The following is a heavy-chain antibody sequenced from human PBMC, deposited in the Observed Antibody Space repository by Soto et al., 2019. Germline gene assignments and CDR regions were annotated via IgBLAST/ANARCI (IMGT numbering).Heavy chain of an antibody. V-gene: IGHV1-69*13. CDR1: GGGFGGCA. Sequence: VSSVKVSWKACGGGFGGCARRWVRQAPGQGLDWMGGIIPIFGTANYAQKFQGRVAITADESTRTAYMELSSLRSEDTAVYYCAREDCSGGSCYAIADYDYGMDVWGQGTTVTVSS. J-gene: IGHJ6*02. CDR2: IIPIFGTA. D-gene: IGHD2-15*01. CDR3: AREDCSGGSCYAIADYDYGMDV.